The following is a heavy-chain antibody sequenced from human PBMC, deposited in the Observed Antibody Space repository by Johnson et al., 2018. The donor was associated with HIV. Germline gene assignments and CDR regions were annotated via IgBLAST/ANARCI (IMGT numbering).Heavy chain of an antibody. D-gene: IGHD2-21*01. V-gene: IGHV3-66*03. J-gene: IGHJ3*02. CDR3: AREESIVVVIAIQAFDI. CDR2: IYNDDNT. CDR1: GFTVSSNY. Sequence: VQLVESGGGLIQPGGSLRLSCAASGFTVSSNYMSWVRQAPGKGLEWVSVIYNDDNTYYADSVKGRFTISRDNSKNTLYLQMNILRPEDTAVYYCAREESIVVVIAIQAFDIWGQGTMVTVSS.